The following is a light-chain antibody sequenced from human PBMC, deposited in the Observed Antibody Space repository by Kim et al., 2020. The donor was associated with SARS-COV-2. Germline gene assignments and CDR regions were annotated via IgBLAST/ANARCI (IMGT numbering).Light chain of an antibody. Sequence: APVGDRVTITCRSSQDIRNDLGWYQQNPGGAPKRLIYGASSLQSGVPSRFSGSGSGTEFTLTISSLQPEDFATYFCLQQNTYPITFGQGTRLEIK. V-gene: IGKV1-17*01. CDR2: GAS. CDR1: QDIRND. J-gene: IGKJ5*01. CDR3: LQQNTYPIT.